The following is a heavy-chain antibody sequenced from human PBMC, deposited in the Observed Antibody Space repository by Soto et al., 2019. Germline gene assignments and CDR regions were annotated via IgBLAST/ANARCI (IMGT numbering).Heavy chain of an antibody. Sequence: GGSLRLSCSASGITFSTFNMNWVRQAPGKGLEWVSSITNSAYTSYADSVKGRFTISRDNAKNSLYLQMNSLRAEDTAVYYCGLYYALFSAFWGHGAPVTVSS. CDR2: ITNSAYT. CDR1: GITFSTFN. CDR3: GLYYALFSAF. V-gene: IGHV3-21*01. J-gene: IGHJ4*01. D-gene: IGHD3-9*01.